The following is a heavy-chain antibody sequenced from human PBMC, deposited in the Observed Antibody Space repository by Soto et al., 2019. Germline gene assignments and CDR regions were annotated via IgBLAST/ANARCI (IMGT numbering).Heavy chain of an antibody. CDR1: GGSFRCNA. Sequence: GASVKVSCKASGGSFRCNAISWVRQAPGQGLEWMGVIIPIFGTANYAQKFQGRVTITADESTSTAFMELSSLRSEDTAVYYCARDPPHSGSYAFDIWGQGTMVTVSS. CDR3: ARDPPHSGSYAFDI. D-gene: IGHD1-26*01. CDR2: IIPIFGTA. J-gene: IGHJ3*02. V-gene: IGHV1-69*13.